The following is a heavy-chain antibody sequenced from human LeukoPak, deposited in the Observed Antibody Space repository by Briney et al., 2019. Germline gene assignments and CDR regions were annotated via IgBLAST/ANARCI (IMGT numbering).Heavy chain of an antibody. CDR3: AKQFNPTVTPRSFDH. CDR1: GFTFSSYA. J-gene: IGHJ4*02. Sequence: GGSLRLSCAASGFTFSSYAMGWVRQAPGKGLEWVSAMTGSGDFKTYADSVKGRFTISRDNSKNMLYLQMNSLRVEDTAVYYCAKQFNPTVTPRSFDHWGQGTLVTVSS. V-gene: IGHV3-23*01. CDR2: MTGSGDFK. D-gene: IGHD2-21*02.